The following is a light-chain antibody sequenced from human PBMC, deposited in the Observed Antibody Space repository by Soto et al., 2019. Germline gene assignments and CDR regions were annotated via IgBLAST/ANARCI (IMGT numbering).Light chain of an antibody. CDR2: INSDGSH. Sequence: QTLLTQSPSASASLEASVKLTCTLSSGRSTNAIAWHQQQPEKGPRYLMKINSDGSHTKGDGIPDRFSGSSAGAERYLTISSLQSEDEADYYCQTWGTGIHVFGTGTKVTVL. V-gene: IGLV4-69*01. CDR1: SGRSTNA. J-gene: IGLJ1*01. CDR3: QTWGTGIHV.